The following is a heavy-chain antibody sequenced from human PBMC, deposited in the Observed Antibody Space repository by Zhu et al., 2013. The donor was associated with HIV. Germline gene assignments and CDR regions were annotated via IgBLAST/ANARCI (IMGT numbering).Heavy chain of an antibody. V-gene: IGHV1-18*01. D-gene: IGHD2-15*01. J-gene: IGHJ5*02. CDR1: GYTFTNYG. CDR2: ISGNNDDA. CDR3: ARGLGYCSGGSCHLYNWFDP. Sequence: QVQLVQSGDEVKTPGASVKVSCKTSGYTFTNYGISWVRQAPGQGLEWMGWISGNNDDANIVQRFQGRVTMTTDTSTTTAYMELRSLRSDDTAVFYCARGLGYCSGGSCHLYNWFDPGAREPWSPSHQ.